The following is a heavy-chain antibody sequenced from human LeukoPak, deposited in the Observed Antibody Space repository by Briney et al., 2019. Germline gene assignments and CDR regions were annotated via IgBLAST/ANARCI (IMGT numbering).Heavy chain of an antibody. CDR3: ARDASAYN. CDR2: IAPKNGNT. CDR1: GYSFTTYG. D-gene: IGHD4-11*01. V-gene: IGHV1-18*01. Sequence: GASVKVSFKASGYSFTTYGINWVRQAPGQGLEWLGWIAPKNGNTNYLQKFQARLTLTADTSTSTVYMELRSLTFDDSAMYYCARDASAYNWGQGTLVTVS. J-gene: IGHJ4*02.